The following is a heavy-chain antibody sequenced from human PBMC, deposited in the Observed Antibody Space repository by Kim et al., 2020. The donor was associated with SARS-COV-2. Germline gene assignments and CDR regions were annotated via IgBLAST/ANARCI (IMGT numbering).Heavy chain of an antibody. CDR1: GFTFSSYA. CDR3: ARWGRGVISPPYFDY. D-gene: IGHD2-21*01. Sequence: GGSLRLSCAASGFTFSSYAMHWVRQAPGKGLEWVAVISYDGSNKYYADSVKGRFTISRDNSKNTLYLQMNSLRAEDTAVYYCARWGRGVISPPYFDYWGQ. J-gene: IGHJ4*02. CDR2: ISYDGSNK. V-gene: IGHV3-30-3*01.